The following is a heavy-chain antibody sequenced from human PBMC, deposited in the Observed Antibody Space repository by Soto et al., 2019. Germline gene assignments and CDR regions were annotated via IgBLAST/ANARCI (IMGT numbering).Heavy chain of an antibody. CDR2: INPNSGGT. D-gene: IGHD3-16*01. J-gene: IGHJ4*02. CDR3: AKEPATAKPEGVDF. Sequence: ASVKVSCKASGYTFSDYYIHWVRQAPGQGLEWMGWINPNSGGTKCAPKFQGGVTMTRDTSITTAYRELSRLRSGDTAVYYCAKEPATAKPEGVDFWGQGTLVTVSS. V-gene: IGHV1-2*02. CDR1: GYTFSDYY.